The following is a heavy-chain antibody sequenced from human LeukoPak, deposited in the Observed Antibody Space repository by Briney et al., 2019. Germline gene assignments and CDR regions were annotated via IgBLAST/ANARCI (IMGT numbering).Heavy chain of an antibody. J-gene: IGHJ6*03. CDR2: IYYSGST. CDR3: ARVGGSYNYYYYYMDV. V-gene: IGHV4-39*07. Sequence: SETLSLTCTVSGGSISSSSYYWGWIRQPPGKGLEWIGSIYYSGSTNYNPSLKSRVTMSVDTSKNQFSLKLSSVTAADTAVYYCARVGGSYNYYYYYMDVWGKGTTVTISS. CDR1: GGSISSSSYY. D-gene: IGHD1-26*01.